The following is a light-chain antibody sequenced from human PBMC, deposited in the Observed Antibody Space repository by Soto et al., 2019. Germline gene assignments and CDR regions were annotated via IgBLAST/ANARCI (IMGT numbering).Light chain of an antibody. J-gene: IGLJ3*02. Sequence: QSVLTQPASVSGSPGQSITNSCTGTSSDVGAYNYVSWYQQHPGKAPKLLIYDVTNRPSGVSNRFSGSKSGNTASLTISGLQAEDEADYYCSSYTSSDTVVFGGGTKLTVL. CDR3: SSYTSSDTVV. CDR1: SSDVGAYNY. CDR2: DVT. V-gene: IGLV2-14*01.